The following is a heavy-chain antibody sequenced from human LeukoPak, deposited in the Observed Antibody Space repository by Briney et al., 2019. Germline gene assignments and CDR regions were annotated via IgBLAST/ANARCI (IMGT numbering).Heavy chain of an antibody. J-gene: IGHJ4*02. Sequence: PGGSLRLSCAASGFTFSDYYMSWIRQAPGKGLKWVSYISSSGSTIYYADSVKGRFTISRDNAKNSLYLQMNSLRAEDTAVYYCARDIAAAGTNHFDYWGQGTLVTVSS. D-gene: IGHD6-13*01. V-gene: IGHV3-11*04. CDR3: ARDIAAAGTNHFDY. CDR1: GFTFSDYY. CDR2: ISSSGSTI.